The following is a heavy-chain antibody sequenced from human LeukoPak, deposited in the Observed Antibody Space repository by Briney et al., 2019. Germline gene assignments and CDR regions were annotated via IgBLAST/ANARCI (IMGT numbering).Heavy chain of an antibody. J-gene: IGHJ4*02. CDR1: GFTFSNHG. D-gene: IGHD6-19*01. CDR2: IGHDGDNE. CDR3: AKDQRKGSGWYLGPDS. Sequence: SGGSLRLSCIASGFTFSNHGMNWVRQAPGKGLEWVTFIGHDGDNEQYAQSVRGRFTISRDKSKNTVYLQMNSLRAEDTAVYYCAKDQRKGSGWYLGPDSWGQGTLVTVSS. V-gene: IGHV3-30*02.